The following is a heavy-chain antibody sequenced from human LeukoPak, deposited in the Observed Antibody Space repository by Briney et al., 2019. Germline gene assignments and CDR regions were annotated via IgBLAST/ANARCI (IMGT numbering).Heavy chain of an antibody. Sequence: GASVKVSCKASGYTFTSYYMHWVRQAPGQRLEWMGWTNPNSGGTNYAQKFQGRVTMTRDTSISTAYMELSRLRSDDTAVYYCARGDYVWGSYLPTYYFDYWGQGTLVTVSS. CDR2: TNPNSGGT. J-gene: IGHJ4*02. CDR3: ARGDYVWGSYLPTYYFDY. V-gene: IGHV1-2*02. D-gene: IGHD3-16*02. CDR1: GYTFTSYY.